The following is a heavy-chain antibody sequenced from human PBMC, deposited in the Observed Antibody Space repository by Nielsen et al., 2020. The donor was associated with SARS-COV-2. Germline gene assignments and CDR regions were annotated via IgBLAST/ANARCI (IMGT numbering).Heavy chain of an antibody. CDR1: GFSFTNYA. CDR3: ARKSLVGATGVLDY. V-gene: IGHV3-23*01. D-gene: IGHD1-26*01. J-gene: IGHJ4*02. Sequence: GGSLRLSCAASGFSFTNYAMSWVRQAPGRGLEWVSTISNSGGSTYYADSVKGRFTISRDNSKDTLFLQMNSLRDEDTAVYYCARKSLVGATGVLDYWGQGTLVTVSS. CDR2: ISNSGGST.